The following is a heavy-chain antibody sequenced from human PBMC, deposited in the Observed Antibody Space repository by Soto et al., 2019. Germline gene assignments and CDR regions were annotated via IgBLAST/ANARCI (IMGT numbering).Heavy chain of an antibody. J-gene: IGHJ4*02. CDR2: IRNKANSYAT. Sequence: EVQLVESGGGLVQPGGSVKLSCAASGFTFNGPAMHWVRQASGKGLEWVGRIRNKANSYATVYAASMKGRFTISRDDSTNTAYLQMNSLKAEDSAVYYCSTAYVWGQGTLVTVPS. CDR3: STAYV. D-gene: IGHD3-16*01. V-gene: IGHV3-73*01. CDR1: GFTFNGPA.